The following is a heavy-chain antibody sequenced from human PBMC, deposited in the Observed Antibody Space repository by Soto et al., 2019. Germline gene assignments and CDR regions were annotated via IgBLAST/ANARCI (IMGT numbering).Heavy chain of an antibody. Sequence: GGSLRLSCAASGFTFSSYAMSWVRQAPGKGLEWVSAISGSGGSTYYAGSVKGRFTISRDNSKNTLYLQMNSLRAEDTAVYYCAKGNYYDSSGYPDYWGQGTLVTVSS. V-gene: IGHV3-23*01. CDR1: GFTFSSYA. CDR3: AKGNYYDSSGYPDY. J-gene: IGHJ4*02. D-gene: IGHD3-22*01. CDR2: ISGSGGST.